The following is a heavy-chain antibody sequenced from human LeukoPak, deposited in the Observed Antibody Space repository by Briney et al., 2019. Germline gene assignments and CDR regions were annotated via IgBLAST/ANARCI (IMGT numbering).Heavy chain of an antibody. D-gene: IGHD5-18*01. CDR1: GYTFTSYA. CDR3: ARAARQGGYSYGLDY. CDR2: INAGNGNT. V-gene: IGHV1-3*01. Sequence: ASVKVSCTASGYTFTSYAMHWVRQAPGQRLEWMGWINAGNGNTKYSQKFQGRVTMTRNTSISTAYMELSSLRSEDTAVYYCARAARQGGYSYGLDYWGQGTLVTVSS. J-gene: IGHJ4*02.